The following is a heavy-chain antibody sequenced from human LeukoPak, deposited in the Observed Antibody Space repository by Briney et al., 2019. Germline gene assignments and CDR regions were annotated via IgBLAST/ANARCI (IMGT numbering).Heavy chain of an antibody. J-gene: IGHJ4*02. V-gene: IGHV3-23*01. CDR1: GFTFSSYA. CDR3: ATVSDTIVAAGNVEF. D-gene: IGHD6-13*01. Sequence: GGSLRLSCAASGFTFSSYAMSWVRQAPGKGLEWVSAISGTGGSAYYAGSVKGRFSISRDSSKNALYLQMNSLRAEDTAVYYCATVSDTIVAAGNVEFWGQGTLVTVSS. CDR2: ISGTGGSA.